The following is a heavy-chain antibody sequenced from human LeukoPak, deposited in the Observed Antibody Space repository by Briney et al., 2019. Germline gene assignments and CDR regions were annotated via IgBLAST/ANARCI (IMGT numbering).Heavy chain of an antibody. CDR1: GGSISGFY. CDR2: IYYSGST. J-gene: IGHJ4*02. Sequence: SETLSLTCTVSGGSISGFYWSWIRQPPGKGLEWIGYIYYSGSTNYNSSLKSRVTISVDTAKNQFSLRLSSVTAADTAVYYCARVTGYMIEDYFDYWGQGTLVTVSS. V-gene: IGHV4-59*01. CDR3: ARVTGYMIEDYFDY. D-gene: IGHD3-22*01.